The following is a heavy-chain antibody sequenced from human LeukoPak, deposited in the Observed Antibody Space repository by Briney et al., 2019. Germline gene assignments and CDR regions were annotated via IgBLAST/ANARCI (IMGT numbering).Heavy chain of an antibody. CDR1: GFTFSSYA. Sequence: PGGPLRLSCAASGFTFSSYAMHWVRQAPGKGLEFVSAISSNGGSTYYANSVKGRFTISRDNSKNTLYLQMGSLRAEDMAVYYCARSHPTYYYGSGSYPPFFDYWGQGTLVTVSS. CDR2: ISSNGGST. J-gene: IGHJ4*02. D-gene: IGHD3-10*01. CDR3: ARSHPTYYYGSGSYPPFFDY. V-gene: IGHV3-64*01.